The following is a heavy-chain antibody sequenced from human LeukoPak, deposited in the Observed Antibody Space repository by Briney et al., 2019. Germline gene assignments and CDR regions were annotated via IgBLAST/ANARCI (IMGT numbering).Heavy chain of an antibody. CDR3: AKGEILTGTTIPFDY. J-gene: IGHJ4*02. Sequence: PGGSLRLSCAASGFTFSSYAMNWVRQAPGKGLEWVSSISGSSESTYYADSVKGRFTISRDNPKNTLYLQMNSLRAEDTAVYYCAKGEILTGTTIPFDYWGQGTLVTVSS. D-gene: IGHD1-7*01. CDR2: ISGSSEST. V-gene: IGHV3-23*01. CDR1: GFTFSSYA.